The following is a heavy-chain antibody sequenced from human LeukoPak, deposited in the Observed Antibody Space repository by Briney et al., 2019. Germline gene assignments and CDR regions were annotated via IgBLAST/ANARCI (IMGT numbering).Heavy chain of an antibody. CDR1: GFTFNTYD. Sequence: GGSLRLSCATSGFTFNTYDMHWVRQAPGKGLEWVAVISYDGSNKYYADSVKGRFTISRDNSRKTLYLQMNSLRAEDTAVYYCAKDRRIKMIVVVPDFDYWGQGTLVTVS. CDR2: ISYDGSNK. D-gene: IGHD3-22*01. J-gene: IGHJ4*02. V-gene: IGHV3-30*18. CDR3: AKDRRIKMIVVVPDFDY.